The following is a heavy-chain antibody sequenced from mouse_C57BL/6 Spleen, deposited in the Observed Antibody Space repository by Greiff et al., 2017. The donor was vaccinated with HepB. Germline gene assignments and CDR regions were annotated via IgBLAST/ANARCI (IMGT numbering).Heavy chain of an antibody. Sequence: QVQLQQSGAELVKPGASVKLSCKASGYTFTSYWMHWVKQRPGRGLEWIGRIDPNSGGTKYNEKFKSKATLTVDKPSSTAYMQLSSLTSEDSAVYYCARDGAYYYGSSYGAYWGQGTLVTVSA. J-gene: IGHJ3*01. V-gene: IGHV1-72*01. D-gene: IGHD1-1*01. CDR3: ARDGAYYYGSSYGAY. CDR2: IDPNSGGT. CDR1: GYTFTSYW.